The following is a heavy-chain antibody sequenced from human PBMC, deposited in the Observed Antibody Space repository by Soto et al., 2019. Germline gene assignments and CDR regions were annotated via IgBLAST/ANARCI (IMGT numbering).Heavy chain of an antibody. D-gene: IGHD5-18*01. J-gene: IGHJ6*02. CDR1: GYTFTSYG. V-gene: IGHV1-18*04. Sequence: QVQLVQSGAEVKKPGASVKVSCKASGYTFTSYGISWVRQAPGQGLEWMGWISAYNGNTHYAQKFQGRVTMTTDTSTSTAYMELRSLRSDDTAVYYCARDPAAMVTYYSYGMDVWGQGTTVTVSS. CDR2: ISAYNGNT. CDR3: ARDPAAMVTYYSYGMDV.